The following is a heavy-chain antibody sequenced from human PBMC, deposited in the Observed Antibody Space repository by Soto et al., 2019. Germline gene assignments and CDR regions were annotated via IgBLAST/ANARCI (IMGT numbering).Heavy chain of an antibody. CDR2: IIPIFGTA. D-gene: IGHD5-18*01. J-gene: IGHJ4*02. V-gene: IGHV1-69*13. Sequence: GASVKVSCKASGGTFSSYAISWVRQAPGQGREWMGGIIPIFGTANYAQKFQGRVTITADESTSTAYMELSSLRSEDTAVYYRARGPLGYSYGYYFDYWGQGTLVTVSS. CDR3: ARGPLGYSYGYYFDY. CDR1: GGTFSSYA.